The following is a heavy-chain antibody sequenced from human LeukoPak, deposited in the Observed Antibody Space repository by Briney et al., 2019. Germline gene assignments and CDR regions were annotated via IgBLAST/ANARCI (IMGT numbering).Heavy chain of an antibody. V-gene: IGHV1-2*02. D-gene: IGHD3-22*01. CDR3: AGTNSSGYYYSPYAFDI. CDR1: GYTFTSFY. CDR2: INPNSGGT. Sequence: ASVKVSCKASGYTFTSFYMHWVRQAPGQGLEWMGWINPNSGGTNYAQKFQGRVTMTRDTSISTAYMELSGLRSDDTAVYYCAGTNSSGYYYSPYAFDIWGQRTMVTVSS. J-gene: IGHJ3*02.